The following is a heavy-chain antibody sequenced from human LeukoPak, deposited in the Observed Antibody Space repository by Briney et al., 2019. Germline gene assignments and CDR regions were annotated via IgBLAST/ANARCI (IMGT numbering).Heavy chain of an antibody. V-gene: IGHV4-39*01. CDR2: IYYSGST. CDR3: ARLNTAEASYYYDSSGYYRCFDY. Sequence: SETLSLTCTVSGGSISSGSYYWGWIRQPPGKGLEWIGSIYYSGSTYYNPSLKSRVTISVDTSKNQFSLKLSSVTAADTAVYYCARLNTAEASYYYDSSGYYRCFDYWGQGTLVTVSS. J-gene: IGHJ4*02. CDR1: GGSISSGSYY. D-gene: IGHD3-22*01.